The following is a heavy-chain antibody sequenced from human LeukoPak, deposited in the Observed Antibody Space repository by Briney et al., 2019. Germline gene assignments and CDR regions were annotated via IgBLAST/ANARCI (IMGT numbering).Heavy chain of an antibody. J-gene: IGHJ4*02. D-gene: IGHD2-2*01. CDR1: GFTFSSYE. Sequence: GGSLRLSCAASGFTFSSYEMNWVRQAPGKGLEWVSYISSSGSTIYYADSVKGRFTISRDNAKNSLYLQMNSLRAEDTAVYYCARLPDLYWSSTSCYENFDYWGQGTLVTVSS. CDR2: ISSSGSTI. V-gene: IGHV3-48*03. CDR3: ARLPDLYWSSTSCYENFDY.